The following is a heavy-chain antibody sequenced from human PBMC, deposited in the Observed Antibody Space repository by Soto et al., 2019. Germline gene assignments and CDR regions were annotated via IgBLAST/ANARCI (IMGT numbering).Heavy chain of an antibody. CDR1: GDSFSNFY. D-gene: IGHD1-20*01. Sequence: KPSETLSLTCTVSGDSFSNFYWSWLRQSPGKGLEWIGYFHDSGTTGYNPSLENRVSIVLGTSCNQFSLKLSSVTAPATPIYSCARGPRALITSFFAYWGQGVPVTVSS. V-gene: IGHV4-59*01. J-gene: IGHJ4*02. CDR3: ARGPRALITSFFAY. CDR2: FHDSGTT.